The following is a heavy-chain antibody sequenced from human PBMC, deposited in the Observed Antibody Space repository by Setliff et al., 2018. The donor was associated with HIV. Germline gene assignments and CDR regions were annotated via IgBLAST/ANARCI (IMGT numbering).Heavy chain of an antibody. CDR1: GGSISSSSYY. CDR2: IYYSGNT. V-gene: IGHV4-39*07. D-gene: IGHD6-13*01. Sequence: SETLSLTCTVSGGSISSSSYYWGWIRQPPGKGLEWIGSIYYSGNTYYNPSLKSRVTISVDTSKNQFSLNLNSVTAADTALYYCARDRGILSNWLYYFDSWGQGTLVTSPQ. J-gene: IGHJ4*02. CDR3: ARDRGILSNWLYYFDS.